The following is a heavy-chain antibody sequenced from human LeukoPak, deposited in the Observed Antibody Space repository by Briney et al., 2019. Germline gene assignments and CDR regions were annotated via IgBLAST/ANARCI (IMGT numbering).Heavy chain of an antibody. D-gene: IGHD6-19*01. Sequence: SETLSLTCTVSGGSISSYYWSWIRQPPGKGLEWIGYIYYSGSTNYNPSLKSRVTISVDTSKNQFSLKLSSVTAADTAVYYCASSIAVAGHRPPIHFDYWGQGTLVTVSS. J-gene: IGHJ4*02. CDR1: GGSISSYY. CDR2: IYYSGST. V-gene: IGHV4-59*01. CDR3: ASSIAVAGHRPPIHFDY.